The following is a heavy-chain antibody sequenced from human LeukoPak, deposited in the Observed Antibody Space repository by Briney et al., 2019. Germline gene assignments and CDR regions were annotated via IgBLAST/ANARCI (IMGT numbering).Heavy chain of an antibody. CDR3: ARGKLWFGELSVMDV. CDR2: ISTSGST. J-gene: IGHJ6*03. CDR1: GGSISSYY. Sequence: PSETLSLTCTVSGGSISSYYWSWIRQPAGKGLEWIGRISTSGSTNYNPSLKSRVTMSVDTSKNQFSLKLSSVTAADTAVYYCARGKLWFGELSVMDVWGKGTTVTVSS. V-gene: IGHV4-4*07. D-gene: IGHD3-10*01.